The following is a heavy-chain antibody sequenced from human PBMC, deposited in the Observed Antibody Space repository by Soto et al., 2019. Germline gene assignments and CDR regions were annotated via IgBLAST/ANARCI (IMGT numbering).Heavy chain of an antibody. CDR1: GFTFSSYS. Sequence: GGSLRLSCAASGFTFSSYSMNWVRQAPGKGLEWVSFIRSSSSSIYYADSVKGRFTVSRDNAKNSLYLQMNSPRPEDTAVYYCAKAWIPGTINYWGQGALVTVSS. CDR2: IRSSSSSI. D-gene: IGHD1-7*01. CDR3: AKAWIPGTINY. J-gene: IGHJ4*02. V-gene: IGHV3-21*04.